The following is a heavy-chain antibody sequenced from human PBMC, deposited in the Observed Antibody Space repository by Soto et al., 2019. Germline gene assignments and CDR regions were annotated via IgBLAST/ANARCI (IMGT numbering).Heavy chain of an antibody. CDR2: IYSGGST. CDR1: GFTVSSNY. Sequence: GGSLRLSCAASGFTVSSNYMSWVRQAPGKGLEWVSVIYSGGSTYCADSVKGRFTISRHNSKNTLYLQMNSLRAEDTAVYYCASTGDYAFDYWGQGTLVTVSS. J-gene: IGHJ4*02. D-gene: IGHD4-17*01. CDR3: ASTGDYAFDY. V-gene: IGHV3-53*04.